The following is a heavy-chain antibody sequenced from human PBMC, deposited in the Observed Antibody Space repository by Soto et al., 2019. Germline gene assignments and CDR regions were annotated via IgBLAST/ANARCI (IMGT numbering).Heavy chain of an antibody. J-gene: IGHJ4*02. D-gene: IGHD3-10*01. CDR1: SGSIDNVYW. CDR2: TSHDGAT. CDR3: AREPRLLIWFGELHD. Sequence: PSETLSLTCAVSSGSIDNVYWWSWVRQSPGKGLEWIGETSHDGATNYNPSLEGRVTISIDKSKNQFYLELSSVTAADTAVYYCAREPRLLIWFGELHDWARGTLVPVSS. V-gene: IGHV4-4*02.